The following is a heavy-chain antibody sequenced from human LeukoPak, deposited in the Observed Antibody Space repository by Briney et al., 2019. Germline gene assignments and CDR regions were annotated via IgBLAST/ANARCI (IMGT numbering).Heavy chain of an antibody. CDR2: ISVHNGNT. CDR1: GYTFTYFG. V-gene: IGHV1-18*01. J-gene: IGHJ4*02. CDR3: ARALYDGDY. Sequence: VASVKVSCKASGYTFTYFGLSWVRQAPGQGLEWLGSISVHNGNTKYAPKFQGRVTITTDTSTSTAYLELRSLRSDDTAVYYCARALYDGDYWGQGSLVTVSS. D-gene: IGHD3-22*01.